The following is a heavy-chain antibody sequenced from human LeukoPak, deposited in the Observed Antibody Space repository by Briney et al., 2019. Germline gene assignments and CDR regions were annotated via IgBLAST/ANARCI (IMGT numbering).Heavy chain of an antibody. V-gene: IGHV3-21*01. CDR3: ARGFINIMGARSGYFDY. CDR1: GFTFSTYA. J-gene: IGHJ4*02. D-gene: IGHD3-22*01. Sequence: GGSLRLSCAASGFTFSTYAMNWVRQAPGKGLEWVSSISSSSSYIYYADSVKGQFTISRDNAKNSLYLQVNSLRAEDTAVFYCARGFINIMGARSGYFDYWGQGTLVTVSS. CDR2: ISSSSSYI.